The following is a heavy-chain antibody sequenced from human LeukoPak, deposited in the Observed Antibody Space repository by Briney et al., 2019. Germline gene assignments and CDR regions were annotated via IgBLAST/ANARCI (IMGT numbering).Heavy chain of an antibody. CDR1: GFTFSFYW. CDR3: ARHRNGGSQDDAFDI. CDR2: IKQDGSEK. Sequence: GGSLRLSCGASGFTFSFYWMTWVRQAPGKGLEWVADIKQDGSEKYYVDSVKGRFTISRQNAKKSLFLQMNSLRAEDTAVYYCARHRNGGSQDDAFDIWGQGTMVTVSS. J-gene: IGHJ3*02. D-gene: IGHD2-15*01. V-gene: IGHV3-7*01.